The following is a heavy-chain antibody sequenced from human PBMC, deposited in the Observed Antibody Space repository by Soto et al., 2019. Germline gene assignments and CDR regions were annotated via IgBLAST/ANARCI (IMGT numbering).Heavy chain of an antibody. CDR1: GGSIRGYY. CDR2: IYTAGYT. J-gene: IGHJ5*02. CDR3: ARDLGDGYNRNWFDP. Sequence: SETLSLTCTVSGGSIRGYYWSWIRQPAGNGLEWIGRIYTAGYTYYNPSLKSRVTMSVDTVKNQFSLSLISVTAADTAVYYCARDLGDGYNRNWFDPWGQGTLVTVSS. D-gene: IGHD5-12*01. V-gene: IGHV4-4*07.